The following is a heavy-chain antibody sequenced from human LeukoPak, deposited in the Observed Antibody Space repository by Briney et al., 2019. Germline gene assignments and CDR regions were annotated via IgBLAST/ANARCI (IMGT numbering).Heavy chain of an antibody. D-gene: IGHD6-13*01. V-gene: IGHV3-20*04. CDR3: ARNARAAGGTRVLYYFDF. J-gene: IGHJ4*02. Sequence: PGGSLRLSCAASGFTFDDYGMSWVRQPPGKGLEWVSGINWNGGSTGYADSVKGRFTISRDNAKNSLYLQMNSLRAEDTAVYYCARNARAAGGTRVLYYFDFWGQGTLVTVSS. CDR2: INWNGGST. CDR1: GFTFDDYG.